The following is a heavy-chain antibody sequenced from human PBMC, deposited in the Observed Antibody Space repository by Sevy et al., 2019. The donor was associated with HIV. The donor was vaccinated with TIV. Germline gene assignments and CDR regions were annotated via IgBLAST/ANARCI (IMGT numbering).Heavy chain of an antibody. CDR3: ARRLAAAGGGNEYFQP. CDR2: MSYNGNS. V-gene: IGHV4-39*01. Sequence: SETLSLTCTVSGGSINNKAYYWAWIRQPPGKGLEWIGSMSYNGNSYYNPSLNCRVTISLDTSKNRFSLGLTFVTAAETAVYYCARRLAAAGGGNEYFQPWGQGTLVTVSS. J-gene: IGHJ1*01. CDR1: GGSINNKAYY. D-gene: IGHD6-13*01.